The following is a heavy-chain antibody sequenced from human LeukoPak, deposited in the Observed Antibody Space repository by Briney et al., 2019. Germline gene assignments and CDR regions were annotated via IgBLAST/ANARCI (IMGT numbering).Heavy chain of an antibody. Sequence: SETLSLTCTVSGGSISNYYWGWIRQPPGKGLEWIGYIYYSGSTNYNPSLKSRVTMSVDTSKNQFSLKLSSVTAADTAVYYRARHTGSGYLLSYWGQGTLVTVSS. CDR2: IYYSGST. D-gene: IGHD3-3*01. V-gene: IGHV4-59*08. CDR3: ARHTGSGYLLSY. CDR1: GGSISNYY. J-gene: IGHJ4*02.